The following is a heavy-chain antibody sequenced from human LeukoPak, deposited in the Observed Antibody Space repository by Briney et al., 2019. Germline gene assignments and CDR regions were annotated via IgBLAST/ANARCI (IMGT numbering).Heavy chain of an antibody. CDR2: ISAYNGNT. CDR3: ARRSDYYDSSGYRYYFDY. D-gene: IGHD3-22*01. Sequence: ASVKVSCKASGYTFTSYGISWVRQAPGQGLEWMGWISAYNGNTNYAQKLQGRVTMTTDTSTSTAYMELRSLRSDDTAVYYCARRSDYYDSSGYRYYFDYWGQGTLVTVSS. V-gene: IGHV1-18*01. CDR1: GYTFTSYG. J-gene: IGHJ4*02.